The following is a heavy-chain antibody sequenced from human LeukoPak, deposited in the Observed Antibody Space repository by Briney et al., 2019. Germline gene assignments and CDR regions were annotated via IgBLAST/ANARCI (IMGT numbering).Heavy chain of an antibody. J-gene: IGHJ6*03. CDR1: GGSISSSSYY. V-gene: IGHV4-39*07. CDR3: AREVGNYYYYYMDV. D-gene: IGHD1-26*01. Sequence: AETLSLTCTVSGGSISSSSYYWGWIRQPPGKGLEGIGSIYYSGSTNYNPSLKSRVTISVDTSKNQFSLKLSSVTAADTAVYYCAREVGNYYYYYMDVWGKGTTVTVSS. CDR2: IYYSGST.